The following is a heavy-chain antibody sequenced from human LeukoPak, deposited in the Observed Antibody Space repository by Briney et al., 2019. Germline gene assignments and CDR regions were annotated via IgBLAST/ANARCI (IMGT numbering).Heavy chain of an antibody. Sequence: GGSLRLSCAASGFTFSNYWMSWVRQAPGKGLKWVANIKEDVTEKYYADSVKGRFTISRENAKNSLNLQMNSLRAEDTAVYYCAREGLWVGLDSGKTRQAYWESWGQGTLVTVSS. V-gene: IGHV3-7*04. CDR1: GFTFSNYW. J-gene: IGHJ3*01. CDR2: IKEDVTEK. D-gene: IGHD2-21*01. CDR3: AREGLWVGLDSGKTRQAYWES.